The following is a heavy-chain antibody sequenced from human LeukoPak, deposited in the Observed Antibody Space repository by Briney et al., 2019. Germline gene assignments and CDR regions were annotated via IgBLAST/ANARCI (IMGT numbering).Heavy chain of an antibody. CDR2: ISYDGSNK. Sequence: GGSLRLSCAASGFTFSSYAMHWVRQAPGKGLEWVAVISYDGSNKYYADSVKGRFTISRDNSKNTLYLQMYSLRAEDTAVYYCARDQDCSSTSCYWGYYYYYYGMDVWGQGTTVTVSS. D-gene: IGHD2-2*01. CDR1: GFTFSSYA. CDR3: ARDQDCSSTSCYWGYYYYYYGMDV. J-gene: IGHJ6*02. V-gene: IGHV3-30-3*01.